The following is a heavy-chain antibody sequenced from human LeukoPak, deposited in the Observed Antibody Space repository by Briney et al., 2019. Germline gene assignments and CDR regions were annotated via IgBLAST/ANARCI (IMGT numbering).Heavy chain of an antibody. D-gene: IGHD2-2*01. CDR3: ARAASYYYYYYGMDV. CDR2: ISSSSSYI. J-gene: IGHJ6*02. V-gene: IGHV3-21*01. Sequence: GGSLRLSCAASGLTFSSYSMNWVRQAPGKGLEWVSSISSSSSYIYYADSVKGRFTISRDNAKNSLYLQMNSLRAEDTAVYYCARAASYYYYYYGMDVWGQGTTVTVSS. CDR1: GLTFSSYS.